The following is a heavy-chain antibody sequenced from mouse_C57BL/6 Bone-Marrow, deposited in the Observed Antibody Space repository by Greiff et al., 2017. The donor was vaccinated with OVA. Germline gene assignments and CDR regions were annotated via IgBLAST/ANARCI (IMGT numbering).Heavy chain of an antibody. D-gene: IGHD1-1*01. CDR2: INPNNGGT. J-gene: IGHJ4*01. V-gene: IGHV1-18*01. CDR1: GYTFTDYN. Sequence: EVQVVESGPELVKPGASVKIPCKASGYTFTDYNMDWVKQSHGKSLEWIGDINPNNGGTIYNQKFKGKATLTVDKSSSTAYMELRSLTSEDTAVYYCASYYGSSFWAMDYWGQGTSVTVSS. CDR3: ASYYGSSFWAMDY.